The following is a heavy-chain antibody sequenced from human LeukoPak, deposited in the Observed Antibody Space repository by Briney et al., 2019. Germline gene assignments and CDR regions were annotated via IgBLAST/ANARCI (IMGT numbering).Heavy chain of an antibody. D-gene: IGHD6-13*01. V-gene: IGHV4-34*01. Sequence: SETLSLTCAVYGGSLSGYYWSWIRQPPGKGLEWIGEINHSGSTNYNPSLKSRVTISVDTSKNQFSLKLSSVTAADTAVYYCASNDSSSWLAFDYWGQGTLVTVSS. CDR2: INHSGST. CDR3: ASNDSSSWLAFDY. J-gene: IGHJ4*02. CDR1: GGSLSGYY.